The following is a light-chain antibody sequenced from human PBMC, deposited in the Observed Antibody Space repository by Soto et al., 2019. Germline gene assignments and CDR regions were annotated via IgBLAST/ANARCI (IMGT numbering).Light chain of an antibody. CDR1: SSDIGTYDY. CDR3: CSYGGGNNFYV. CDR2: EVS. V-gene: IGLV2-8*01. Sequence: QSVLTQPRSVSGSPGQSVTISCTGTSSDIGTYDYVSWYQHLPDKAPKLIIYEVSKRPSGVPDRFSGSKSGNTASLTVSGLQAEDEGDYYCCSYGGGNNFYVFGTGTKVTVL. J-gene: IGLJ1*01.